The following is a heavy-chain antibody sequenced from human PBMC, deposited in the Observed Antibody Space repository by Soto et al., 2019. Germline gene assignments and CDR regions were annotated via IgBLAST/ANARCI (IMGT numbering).Heavy chain of an antibody. V-gene: IGHV1-69*01. CDR2: IIPSFGTA. D-gene: IGHD4-17*01. Sequence: QVQLVQSGAEVKKPGSSVKVSCKASGGTFSSYAISWERQAPGQGLEWMGGIIPSFGTANYAQKFHGRVTMTAAESTSTAYMEMSSMRSEDTAVYYCARVGYGDCLPQYWGQGTLVTVSS. CDR1: GGTFSSYA. J-gene: IGHJ4*02. CDR3: ARVGYGDCLPQY.